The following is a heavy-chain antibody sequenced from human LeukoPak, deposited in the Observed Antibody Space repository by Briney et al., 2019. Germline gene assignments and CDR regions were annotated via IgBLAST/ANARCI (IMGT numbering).Heavy chain of an antibody. CDR3: AREGKEGYDFWTGYYEYYFDY. Sequence: SETLSLTCTVSGGSISSSSYYWGWLRQPPGKGLEWIGSIYYSGSTYYNPSLKSRVTISVDTSKNQFSLKLSSVTAADTAVYYCAREGKEGYDFWTGYYEYYFDYWGQGTLVTVSS. CDR2: IYYSGST. V-gene: IGHV4-39*02. J-gene: IGHJ4*02. CDR1: GGSISSSSYY. D-gene: IGHD3-3*01.